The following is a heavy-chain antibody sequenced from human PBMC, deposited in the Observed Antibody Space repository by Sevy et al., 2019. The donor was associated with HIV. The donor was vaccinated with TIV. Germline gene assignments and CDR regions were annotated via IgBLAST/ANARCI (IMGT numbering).Heavy chain of an antibody. CDR2: IYYSGRT. CDR3: AKGAPYYYYGMDV. CDR1: GDSISGYY. J-gene: IGHJ6*02. V-gene: IGHV4-59*01. Sequence: SETLSLTCTVSGDSISGYYWSWIRQPPGKGLEWIGYIYYSGRTNYNPSLKSRVTISEDTSKNQLSLKLSSVTAADTAVYYCAKGAPYYYYGMDVWGQGTTVTVSS.